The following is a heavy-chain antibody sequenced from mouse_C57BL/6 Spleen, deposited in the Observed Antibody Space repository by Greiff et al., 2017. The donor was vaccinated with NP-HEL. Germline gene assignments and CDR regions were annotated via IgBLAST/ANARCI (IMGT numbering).Heavy chain of an antibody. Sequence: EVKLVESGGGLVKPGGSLKLSCAASGFTFSDYGMHWVRQAPEKGLEWVAYISSGSSTIYYADTVKGRFTISRDNAKNTLFLPMTSLRSEDTAMYYCARGLLYYFDYWGQGTTLTVSS. CDR2: ISSGSSTI. CDR3: ARGLLYYFDY. D-gene: IGHD3-3*01. V-gene: IGHV5-17*01. J-gene: IGHJ2*01. CDR1: GFTFSDYG.